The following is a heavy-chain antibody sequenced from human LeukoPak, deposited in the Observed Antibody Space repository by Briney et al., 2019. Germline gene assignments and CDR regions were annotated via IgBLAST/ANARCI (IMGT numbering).Heavy chain of an antibody. CDR2: NYNSGNT. CDR1: GGSINSYY. V-gene: IGHV4-59*01. Sequence: PGTPSLTCTVSGGSINSYYWTCVREPPGKGLEWIGNNYNSGNTNYTPSLKTRVTISLDTSNNQFSLQLNSVTAADTAVYYCARESGSSLGRSWLNPWGQGTLVTVSS. CDR3: ARESGSSLGRSWLNP. J-gene: IGHJ5*02. D-gene: IGHD3-16*01.